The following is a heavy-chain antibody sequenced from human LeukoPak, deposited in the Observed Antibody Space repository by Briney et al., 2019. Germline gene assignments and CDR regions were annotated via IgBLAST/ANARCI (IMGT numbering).Heavy chain of an antibody. Sequence: SQTLSLTCTVSGASISSGDYYWSWIRQPPGKGLEWIGNIYYSGSTYYNPSLPSLKSRLTISVDTSKNQFSLRLTSVTAADTAVYYCARHYGPWGQGTLVTVSS. J-gene: IGHJ5*02. CDR2: IYYSGST. V-gene: IGHV4-30-4*01. CDR1: GASISSGDYY. CDR3: ARHYGP. D-gene: IGHD3-16*01.